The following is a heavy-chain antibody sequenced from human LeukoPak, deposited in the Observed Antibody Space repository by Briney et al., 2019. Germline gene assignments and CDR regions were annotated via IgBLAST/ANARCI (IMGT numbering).Heavy chain of an antibody. CDR3: ARGFLGSVGASLDY. V-gene: IGHV4-38-2*02. J-gene: IGHJ4*02. D-gene: IGHD3-3*01. CDR2: IYHSGST. CDR1: GYSISSGYY. Sequence: SETLSLTCTVSGYSISSGYYWGWIRQPPGKGLEWIGSIYHSGSTYYNPSLKSRVTMSVDTSKNQFSLKLSSVTAADTAVYYCARGFLGSVGASLDYWGQGTLVTVSS.